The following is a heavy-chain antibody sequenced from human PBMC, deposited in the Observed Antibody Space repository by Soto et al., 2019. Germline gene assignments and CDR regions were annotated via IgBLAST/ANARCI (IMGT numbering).Heavy chain of an antibody. CDR3: PREHAIRQHLLVSAFLLNRSSDL. Sequence: PGKGLVWVSRINTDGSGTTYADSVKGRFTISRDNAKNRVYLQMNSLRAEDTSVFYCPREHAIRQHLLVSAFLLNRSSDL. CDR2: INTDGSGT. J-gene: IGHJ2*01. D-gene: IGHD1-1*01. V-gene: IGHV3-74*01.